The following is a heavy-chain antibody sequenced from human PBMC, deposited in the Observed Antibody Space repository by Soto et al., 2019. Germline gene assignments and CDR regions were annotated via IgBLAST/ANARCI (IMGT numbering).Heavy chain of an antibody. CDR2: INHSGST. D-gene: IGHD3-22*01. CDR3: ARGDYHDTSGPFSDAFDV. CDR1: GGYFSGYY. Sequence: PSETLSLTCAVYGGYFSGYYWSWIRQPPGKGLEWIGEINHSGSTNYNPSLKSRVTISVDTSKNQFSLKLSSVTAEDTAVYYCARGDYHDTSGPFSDAFDVWGQGTMVTVSS. V-gene: IGHV4-34*01. J-gene: IGHJ3*01.